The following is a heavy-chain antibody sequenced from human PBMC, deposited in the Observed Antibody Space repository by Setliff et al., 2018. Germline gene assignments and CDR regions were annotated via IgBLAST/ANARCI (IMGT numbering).Heavy chain of an antibody. V-gene: IGHV4-59*04. D-gene: IGHD3-9*01. Sequence: SETLSLTCTVSGGSISNYYWSWIRQPPGKGLEWIGYIYHSGSTYYNPSLKSRVTISVDRSKNQFSLKLSSVTAADTALYSCAGTPARGTTWLSPFDYWGQGIQVTVSS. CDR3: AGTPARGTTWLSPFDY. J-gene: IGHJ4*02. CDR1: GGSISNYY. CDR2: IYHSGST.